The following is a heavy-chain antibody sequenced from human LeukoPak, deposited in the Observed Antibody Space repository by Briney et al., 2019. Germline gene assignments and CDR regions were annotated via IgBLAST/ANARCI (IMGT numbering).Heavy chain of an antibody. CDR2: IYTSGST. CDR1: GGSISSYY. V-gene: IGHV4-4*07. J-gene: IGHJ4*02. Sequence: KTSETLSLTCTVSGGSISSYYWSWIRQPAGKGLEWIGRIYTSGSTNYNPPLKSRVTISVDTSKNQFSLKLSSVTAADTAVYYCARHRSTVYGSGSYYYWGQGTLVTVSS. D-gene: IGHD3-10*01. CDR3: ARHRSTVYGSGSYYY.